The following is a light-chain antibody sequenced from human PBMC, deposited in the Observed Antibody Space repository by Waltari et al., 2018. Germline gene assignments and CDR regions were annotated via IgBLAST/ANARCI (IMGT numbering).Light chain of an antibody. CDR3: QQYGTSVFS. J-gene: IGKJ3*01. CDR2: AAS. V-gene: IGKV3-20*01. Sequence: ETVLTQSPGSLSLSPGETATLSCRASQSVGHTYLAWYQQRPGQAPRLLIYAASSRATGVPDRFSDSGSGSGSGTNFTLTISRLEPEDFAVYYCQQYGTSVFSFGPGTKVDF. CDR1: QSVGHTY.